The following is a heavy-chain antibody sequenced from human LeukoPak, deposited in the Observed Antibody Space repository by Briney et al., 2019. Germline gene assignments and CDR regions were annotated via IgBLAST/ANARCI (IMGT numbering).Heavy chain of an antibody. CDR2: IYYSGST. J-gene: IGHJ6*02. D-gene: IGHD6-13*01. CDR3: ARNPGSSSSWYNYYYGMDV. Sequence: SETLSLTCTVSGGSISSYYWSWIRQPPGKGLEWIGYIYYSGSTNYNPSLKSRVTISVDTSKNQFSLKLSSVTAADTAVYYCARNPGSSSSWYNYYYGMDVWGQGTTVTVSS. V-gene: IGHV4-59*01. CDR1: GGSISSYY.